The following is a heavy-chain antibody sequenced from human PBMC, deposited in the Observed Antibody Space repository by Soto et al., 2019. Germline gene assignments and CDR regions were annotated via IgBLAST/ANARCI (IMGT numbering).Heavy chain of an antibody. CDR1: GFTFNTYA. V-gene: IGHV3-30-3*01. CDR2: ISYDGSTKYGGSNK. J-gene: IGHJ4*02. CDR3: ATVSNVYGDAFDY. Sequence: QVQLVESGGGVVQPGRSLRLSCAASGFTFNTYAMHWVRQAPGKGLEWVAVISYDGSTKYGGSNKYYADSVKGRFTISRDNSKNTLYLQMNSLRVDDTAVYYCATVSNVYGDAFDYWGQGALVTVSS. D-gene: IGHD3-10*01.